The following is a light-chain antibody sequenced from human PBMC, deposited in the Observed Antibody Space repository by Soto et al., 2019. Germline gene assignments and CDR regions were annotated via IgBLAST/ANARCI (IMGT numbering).Light chain of an antibody. J-gene: IGLJ3*02. CDR3: CSYTDNSAWV. CDR1: SSDVGGYDY. V-gene: IGLV2-14*01. Sequence: QSVLTQPASVSGSPGQSITISCTGTSSDVGGYDYVSWYQQHPGKAPKLMIYEVSNRPSEISDRFSGSKSGNTASLTISGLQAEDEADYYCCSYTDNSAWVFGGGTKLTVL. CDR2: EVS.